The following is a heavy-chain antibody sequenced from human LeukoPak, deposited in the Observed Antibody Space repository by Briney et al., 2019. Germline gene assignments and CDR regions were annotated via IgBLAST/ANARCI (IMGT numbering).Heavy chain of an antibody. V-gene: IGHV4-61*02. J-gene: IGHJ3*02. CDR1: GGSISSGSYY. CDR2: IYTSGST. Sequence: SQTLSLTCTVSGGSISSGSYYWSWIRQPAGKGLEWIGRIYTSGSTNYNPSLKSRVTISVDTSKNQFSLKLSSVTAADTAVYYCASVGTPIAARPHAFDIWGQGTMVTVSS. D-gene: IGHD6-6*01. CDR3: ASVGTPIAARPHAFDI.